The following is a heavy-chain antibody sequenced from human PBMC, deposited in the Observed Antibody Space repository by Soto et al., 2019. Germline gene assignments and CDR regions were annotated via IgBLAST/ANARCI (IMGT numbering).Heavy chain of an antibody. CDR3: ARDHYDFWSGYHLFDY. V-gene: IGHV3-48*03. D-gene: IGHD3-3*01. Sequence: EVQLVESGGGLVQPGGSLRLSCAASGFTFSSYEMNWVRQAPGKGLEWVSYISSSGSTIYYADSVKGRFTISRDNAKNSLYLQMNSLRAEDTAVYYCARDHYDFWSGYHLFDYWGQGTLVTVSS. CDR2: ISSSGSTI. CDR1: GFTFSSYE. J-gene: IGHJ4*02.